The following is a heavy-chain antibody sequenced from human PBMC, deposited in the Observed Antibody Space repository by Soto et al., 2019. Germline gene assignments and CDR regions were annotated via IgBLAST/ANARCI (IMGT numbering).Heavy chain of an antibody. J-gene: IGHJ4*02. CDR2: IVPIFGTA. CDR1: GGTFSSYA. V-gene: IGHV1-69*13. Sequence: SVKVSCKASGGTFSSYAISWVRQAPGQGLEWMGGIVPIFGTANYAQKFQGRVTITADESTSTAYMELSSLRSEDTAVYYCARDRGSGSTTDFDYWGQGTLVTVSS. D-gene: IGHD1-26*01. CDR3: ARDRGSGSTTDFDY.